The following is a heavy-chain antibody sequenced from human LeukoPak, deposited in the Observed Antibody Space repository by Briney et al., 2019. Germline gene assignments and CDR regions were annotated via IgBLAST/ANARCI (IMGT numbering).Heavy chain of an antibody. CDR3: ARVTVQTTYDFWSGSELN. CDR2: ISSSSSTI. V-gene: IGHV3-48*02. D-gene: IGHD3-3*01. Sequence: GGSLRLSCAASGFTFNSYSMNWVRQAPGKGLEWVSYISSSSSTIYYADSVKGRFTISRDNAKNSLYLQMNSLRDEDTAVYYCARVTVQTTYDFWSGSELNWGQGTLVTVSS. CDR1: GFTFNSYS. J-gene: IGHJ4*02.